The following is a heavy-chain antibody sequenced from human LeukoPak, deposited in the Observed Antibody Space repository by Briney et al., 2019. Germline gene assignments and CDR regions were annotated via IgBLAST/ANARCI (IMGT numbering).Heavy chain of an antibody. CDR1: GGTFSSYA. CDR2: IIPILGIA. V-gene: IGHV1-69*04. D-gene: IGHD3-16*01. Sequence: GASVTVSCKASGGTFSSYAISWVRQAPGQGLEWMGRIIPILGIANYAQKFQGRVTITPDKSTSTAYMELSSLRSEDTAVYYCARDPPGGNFDYWGQGTLVTVSS. J-gene: IGHJ4*02. CDR3: ARDPPGGNFDY.